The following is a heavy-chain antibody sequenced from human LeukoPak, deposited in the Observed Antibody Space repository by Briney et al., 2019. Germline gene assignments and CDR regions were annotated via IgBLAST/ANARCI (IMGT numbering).Heavy chain of an antibody. Sequence: SETLSLTCTVSGGSISSSSYYWGWIRQPPGKELEWIGSIYYSGSTYYNPSLKSRVTISVDTSKNQFSLKLSSVTAADTAVYYCARHGAASSSWYASPQHFDYWGQGTLVTVSS. V-gene: IGHV4-39*01. CDR1: GGSISSSSYY. J-gene: IGHJ4*02. CDR3: ARHGAASSSWYASPQHFDY. CDR2: IYYSGST. D-gene: IGHD6-13*01.